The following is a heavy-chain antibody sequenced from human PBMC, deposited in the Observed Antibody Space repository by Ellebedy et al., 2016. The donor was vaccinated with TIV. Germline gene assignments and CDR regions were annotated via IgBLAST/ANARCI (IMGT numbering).Heavy chain of an antibody. CDR3: AGGLSSSGSGWYFDL. CDR1: GDSVTSTSSY. CDR2: IFYTGKI. V-gene: IGHV4-61*01. Sequence: SETLSLTCAVSGDSVTSTSSYWTWIRQPPGKGLEWIGYIFYTGKIRFNPSLERRATISVDPSKNQFSLTLTSVTAADTAVYYCAGGLSSSGSGWYFDLWGRGTLVAVSS. D-gene: IGHD2/OR15-2a*01. J-gene: IGHJ2*01.